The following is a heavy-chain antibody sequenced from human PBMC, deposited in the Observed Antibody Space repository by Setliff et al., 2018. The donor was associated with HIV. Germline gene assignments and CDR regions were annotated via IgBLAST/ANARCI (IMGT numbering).Heavy chain of an antibody. CDR1: GYTFTSYG. V-gene: IGHV1-18*01. Sequence: GASVKVSCKASGYTFTSYGISWVRQAPGQGLEWMGWISAYNGNTNYAQKFQGRVTMTRDTSINTAYVELNSLKSDDTAVYYCARDYLHVFDIWGQGTMVTVSS. J-gene: IGHJ3*02. CDR2: ISAYNGNT. CDR3: ARDYLHVFDI.